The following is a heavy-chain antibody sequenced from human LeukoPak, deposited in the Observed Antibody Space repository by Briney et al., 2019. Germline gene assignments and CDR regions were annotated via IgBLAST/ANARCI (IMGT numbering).Heavy chain of an antibody. CDR3: AREYYDFWSGLRPFDY. V-gene: IGHV3-9*01. J-gene: IGHJ4*02. D-gene: IGHD3-3*01. Sequence: GGSLRLSCAASGFTFDDYAMHWVRQAPGKGLEWVSGISWNSYNIGYADSVKGRFTISRDNAKNSLYLQMNSLRAEDTAVYYCAREYYDFWSGLRPFDYWGQGTLVTVSS. CDR1: GFTFDDYA. CDR2: ISWNSYNI.